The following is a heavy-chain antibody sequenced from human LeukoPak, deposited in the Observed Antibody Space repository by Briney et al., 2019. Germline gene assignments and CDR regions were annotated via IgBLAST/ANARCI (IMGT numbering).Heavy chain of an antibody. CDR1: GYTFISYA. D-gene: IGHD3-10*01. CDR2: INTYNGNT. V-gene: IGHV1-18*04. CDR3: ARERTYYYGSGSSDAFDM. Sequence: ASVKVSCKASGYTFISYAIGWVRQAPGQGLEGMGWINTYNGNTNYAQNLQGRVTMTTDTSTSTAYMDLRSLRSDDTAVYYCARERTYYYGSGSSDAFDMWGQGTLVTVSS. J-gene: IGHJ3*02.